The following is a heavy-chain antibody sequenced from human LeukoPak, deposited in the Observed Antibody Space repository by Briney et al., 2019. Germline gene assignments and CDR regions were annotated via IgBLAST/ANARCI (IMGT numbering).Heavy chain of an antibody. V-gene: IGHV1-69*06. Sequence: SVKVSCKASGRTFSRYAISWARQAPGQGLEWMGGILPIFATANYAQKFQGRVTITADKSTSTAYMEMSSLRSEDTAVYYCAREYYYGSGISAPGVFDPWGQGTLVTVSS. CDR3: AREYYYGSGISAPGVFDP. CDR2: ILPIFATA. D-gene: IGHD3-10*01. CDR1: GRTFSRYA. J-gene: IGHJ5*02.